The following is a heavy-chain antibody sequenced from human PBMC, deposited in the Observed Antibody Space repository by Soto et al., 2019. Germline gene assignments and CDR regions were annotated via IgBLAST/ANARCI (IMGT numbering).Heavy chain of an antibody. V-gene: IGHV1-69*15. Sequence: QVLLVQSGAEMKKPGSSVKVSCKASGGSFSTSSINWVRQAPGQRPEWMANILPIFGTADYAQKFQGRLTVPXXXSXXTAYVELRSLFSEDTAVYYCARGHEFGGNSDAYDIWGQGTVVTVSS. CDR3: ARGHEFGGNSDAYDI. CDR2: ILPIFGTA. CDR1: GGSFSTSS. J-gene: IGHJ3*02. D-gene: IGHD2-21*01.